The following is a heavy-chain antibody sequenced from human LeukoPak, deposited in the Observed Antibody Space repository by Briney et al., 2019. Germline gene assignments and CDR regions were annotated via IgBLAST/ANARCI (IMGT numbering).Heavy chain of an antibody. J-gene: IGHJ6*02. Sequence: GGPLRLSCAASGFTLSNYAMSWVRQAPGKGLEWVSAVSGSGGSIYYADSVKGRFTISRDNSKNTLHLQMNSLRAEDTAVYYCAKDMSGTLGYYGMDVWGQGTTVTVSS. CDR2: VSGSGGSI. CDR3: AKDMSGTLGYYGMDV. CDR1: GFTLSNYA. D-gene: IGHD1-26*01. V-gene: IGHV3-23*01.